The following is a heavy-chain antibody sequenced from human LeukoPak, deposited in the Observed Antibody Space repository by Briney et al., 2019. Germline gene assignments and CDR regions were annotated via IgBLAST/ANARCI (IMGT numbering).Heavy chain of an antibody. CDR3: ARARGSMVRGVIGGYYFDY. CDR2: IYTSGST. Sequence: SETQSLTYTVSGGSISSYYWSWIRQPAGKGLEWIGRIYTSGSTNYNPSLKSRVTMSVDTSKNQFSLKLSSVTAADTAVYYCARARGSMVRGVIGGYYFDYWGQGTLVTVSS. CDR1: GGSISSYY. J-gene: IGHJ4*02. D-gene: IGHD3-10*01. V-gene: IGHV4-4*07.